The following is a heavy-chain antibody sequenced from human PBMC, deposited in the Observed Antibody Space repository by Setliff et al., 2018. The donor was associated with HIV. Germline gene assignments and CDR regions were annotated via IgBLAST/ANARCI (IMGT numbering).Heavy chain of an antibody. Sequence: PGESPKISCQGSGYSFTSYWIGWVRQLPGKGREWMGIIHPRDFDIKYSQSFQCQVTISADKSLSTAYLQWNSLEASDTALYYCARLDSSGYYRSFDVWGQGTMVTVSS. CDR3: ARLDSSGYYRSFDV. CDR2: IHPRDFDI. J-gene: IGHJ3*01. CDR1: GYSFTSYW. V-gene: IGHV5-51*01. D-gene: IGHD3-22*01.